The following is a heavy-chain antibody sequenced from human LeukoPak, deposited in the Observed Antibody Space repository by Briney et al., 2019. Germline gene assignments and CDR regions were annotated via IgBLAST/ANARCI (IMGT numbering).Heavy chain of an antibody. Sequence: LSGGSLRLSCAASGFTFSRYVMHWVRQAPGKGLEYVSAISHNGLSTYCVDSVKGRFTISRDNSKNMLYLHMGSLRVADLAVYYCASRTDCTSTNCPSAFDLWGQGTMVIVSS. CDR3: ASRTDCTSTNCPSAFDL. V-gene: IGHV3-64*02. CDR1: GFTFSRYV. J-gene: IGHJ3*01. D-gene: IGHD2-2*01. CDR2: ISHNGLST.